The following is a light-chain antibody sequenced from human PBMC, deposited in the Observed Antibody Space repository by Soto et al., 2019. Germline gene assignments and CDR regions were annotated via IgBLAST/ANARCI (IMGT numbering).Light chain of an antibody. CDR1: QSISSY. V-gene: IGKV1-39*01. Sequence: DIQMTQSPSSLSASVGDRVTITCRASQSISSYLNWYQQKPGKAPKLLIYAASSLQSGVPSRFSGSGSGTDFTPTISSLQPEDFVTYYCQQSYSTPDTFGQGTRLESK. CDR2: AAS. CDR3: QQSYSTPDT. J-gene: IGKJ5*01.